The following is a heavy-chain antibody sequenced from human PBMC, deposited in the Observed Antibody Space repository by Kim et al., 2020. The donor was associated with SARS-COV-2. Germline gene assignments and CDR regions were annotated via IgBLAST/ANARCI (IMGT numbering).Heavy chain of an antibody. D-gene: IGHD3-10*01. CDR3: ARNIGDYGSGTNYYYYGMDV. Sequence: GGSLRLSCAASGFTFSSYSMNWVRQAPGKGLEWVSSISSSSSYIYYADSVKGRFTISRDNAKNSLYLQMNSLRAEDTAVYYCARNIGDYGSGTNYYYYGMDVWGQGTTVTVSS. CDR1: GFTFSSYS. CDR2: ISSSSSYI. V-gene: IGHV3-21*01. J-gene: IGHJ6*02.